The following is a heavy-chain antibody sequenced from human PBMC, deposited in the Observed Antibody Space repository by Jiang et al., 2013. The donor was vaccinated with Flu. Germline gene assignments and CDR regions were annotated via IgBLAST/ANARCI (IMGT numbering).Heavy chain of an antibody. V-gene: IGHV4-39*01. CDR3: ARIPLITTTIMDRYFDL. Sequence: LLKPSETLSLTCTVSGGSISSSSYYWGWIRQPPGKGLEWIGSIYYSGSTYYNPSLKSRVTISVDTSKNQFSLKLSSVTAADTAVYYCARIPLITTTIMDRYFDLWGRGTLVTVSS. D-gene: IGHD1-14*01. CDR1: GGSISSSSYY. J-gene: IGHJ2*01. CDR2: IYYSGST.